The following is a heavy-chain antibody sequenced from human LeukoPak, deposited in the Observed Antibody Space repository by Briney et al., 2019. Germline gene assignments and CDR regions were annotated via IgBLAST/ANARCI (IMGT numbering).Heavy chain of an antibody. CDR3: ARDQGAVTTVYYFDY. Sequence: GGSLRLSCAASGFTFSSYAMHWVRQAPGKGLEWVAVISYDGSNRYYADSVKGRFTISRDNSKNTLYLQMNSLRAEDTAVYYCARDQGAVTTVYYFDYWGQGTLVTVSS. J-gene: IGHJ4*02. V-gene: IGHV3-30*01. D-gene: IGHD4-11*01. CDR1: GFTFSSYA. CDR2: ISYDGSNR.